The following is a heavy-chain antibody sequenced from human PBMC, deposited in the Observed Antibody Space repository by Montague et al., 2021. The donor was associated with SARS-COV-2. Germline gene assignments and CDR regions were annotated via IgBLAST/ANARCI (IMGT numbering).Heavy chain of an antibody. CDR2: ISSSSSYI. D-gene: IGHD3-10*01. J-gene: IGHJ3*02. CDR1: GFTFSSYS. CDR3: ARSHELWFGENPQGPGAFDI. Sequence: SLRLFCAASGFTFSSYSMNWVRQAPGKGLEWVSSISSSSSYIYYADSVKGRFTISRDNAKNSLYLQMNSLRAEDTAVYYCARSHELWFGENPQGPGAFDIWGKGTMVTVSS. V-gene: IGHV3-21*01.